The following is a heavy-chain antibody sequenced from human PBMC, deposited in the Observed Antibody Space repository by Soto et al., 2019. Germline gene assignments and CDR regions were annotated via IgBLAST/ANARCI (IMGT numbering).Heavy chain of an antibody. J-gene: IGHJ4*02. CDR3: ARAALFIYGGNSCFDY. CDR2: IKEDGSST. D-gene: IGHD4-17*01. Sequence: GGSLRLSCAASGFSFSSDWMHWLRQAPGKGLVWVSSIKEDGSSTRYADSVKGRFTVSRDNAKNTLYLQMNSLRAEDTAVYFCARAALFIYGGNSCFDYCGQGTLVTGS. CDR1: GFSFSSDW. V-gene: IGHV3-74*01.